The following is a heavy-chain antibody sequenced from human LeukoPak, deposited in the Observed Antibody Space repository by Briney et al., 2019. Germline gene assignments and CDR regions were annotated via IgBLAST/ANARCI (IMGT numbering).Heavy chain of an antibody. Sequence: PSEALSLTCTVSGVSISSHYWSWIRQPPGKGLEWIGYIYYSGSTNYNPSLKSRVTISVDTSTNQFSLKLSSVTAADTAVYYCARARGAFDIWGQGTMVTVSS. V-gene: IGHV4-59*11. CDR3: ARARGAFDI. CDR1: GVSISSHY. CDR2: IYYSGST. J-gene: IGHJ3*02. D-gene: IGHD3-10*01.